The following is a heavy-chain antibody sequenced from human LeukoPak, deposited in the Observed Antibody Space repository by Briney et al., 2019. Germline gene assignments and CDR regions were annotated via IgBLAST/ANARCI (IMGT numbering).Heavy chain of an antibody. J-gene: IGHJ4*02. V-gene: IGHV1-69*04. D-gene: IGHD4-17*01. CDR1: GGTFSSYA. CDR2: IIPILGIA. CDR3: TMLTVTTPGDY. Sequence: GASVKVSCKASGGTFSSYAISWVRQAPGQGLEWMGRIIPILGIANYAQKFQGRVTITADKSTSTAYMELSSLRSEDTAVYYCTMLTVTTPGDYWGQGTLVTVSS.